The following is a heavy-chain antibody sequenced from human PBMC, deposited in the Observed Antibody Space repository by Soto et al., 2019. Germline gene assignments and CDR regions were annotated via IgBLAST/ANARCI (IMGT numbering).Heavy chain of an antibody. V-gene: IGHV3-74*01. D-gene: IGHD6-19*01. J-gene: IGHJ3*02. CDR3: VPPSGEQWLVRDAFDI. CDR1: GFTFSSYW. Sequence: GGSLRLSCAASGFTFSSYWMHWVRQAPGKGLVWVSRINSDGSSTSYADSVKGRFTISRDNAKNTLYLQMNSLRAEDTAVYYCVPPSGEQWLVRDAFDIWGQGTMVTVSS. CDR2: INSDGSST.